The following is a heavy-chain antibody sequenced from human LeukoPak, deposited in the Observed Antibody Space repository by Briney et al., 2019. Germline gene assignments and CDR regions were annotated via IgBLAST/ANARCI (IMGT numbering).Heavy chain of an antibody. CDR1: GFTFSSYA. CDR2: ISGSGGSI. V-gene: IGHV3-23*01. D-gene: IGHD6-6*01. J-gene: IGHJ4*02. Sequence: PGGSLRLSCAASGFTFSSYAMSWVRQAPGKGLEWVSAISGSGGSIHYADSVKGQFTISRDNSKNTLYLQMNSLRAEDTAVYYCAKALLTYSSSSDYWGQGTLVTVSS. CDR3: AKALLTYSSSSDY.